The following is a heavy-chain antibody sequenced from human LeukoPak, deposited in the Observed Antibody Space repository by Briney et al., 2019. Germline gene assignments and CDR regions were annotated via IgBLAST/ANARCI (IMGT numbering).Heavy chain of an antibody. Sequence: PPETLSLTCTVSGGSISSSSYYWGWIRQPPGKGLEWIGSIYYSGSTYYNPSLKSRVTIPVDTSKNQFSLKLSSVTAADTAVYYCARRVYDSSGIDYWGQGTLVTVSS. D-gene: IGHD3-22*01. CDR3: ARRVYDSSGIDY. CDR2: IYYSGST. CDR1: GGSISSSSYY. J-gene: IGHJ4*02. V-gene: IGHV4-39*01.